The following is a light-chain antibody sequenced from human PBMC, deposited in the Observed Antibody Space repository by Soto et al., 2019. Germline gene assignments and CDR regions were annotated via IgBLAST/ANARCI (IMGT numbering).Light chain of an antibody. J-gene: IGLJ3*02. CDR2: EVN. V-gene: IGLV2-8*01. Sequence: QSALTQPPSASGSPGQSVTISCTGTSSDIGGYNFVSWYQQHPGKAPKLIIYEVNKRPSGAPERFSGSKSGNTASLTVSGLQYDDEGDYYCCAFAGTNNLGVFGGGTKLTVL. CDR1: SSDIGGYNF. CDR3: CAFAGTNNLGV.